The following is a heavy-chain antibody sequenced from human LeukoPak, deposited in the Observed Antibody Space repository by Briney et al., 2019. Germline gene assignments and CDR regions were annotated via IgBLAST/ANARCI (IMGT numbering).Heavy chain of an antibody. CDR3: ARDVVRGPDDGYFQH. CDR1: GFIFSSYA. J-gene: IGHJ1*01. V-gene: IGHV3-30-3*01. CDR2: ISYDGSDK. Sequence: PGGSLRLSCAASGFIFSSYAMHWVRQAPGKGLKWVAVISYDGSDKKYADSVKGRFTISRDNSKNTLYVQMNSLRAEDTALYYCARDVVRGPDDGYFQHWGQGTLVTVSS. D-gene: IGHD3-10*02.